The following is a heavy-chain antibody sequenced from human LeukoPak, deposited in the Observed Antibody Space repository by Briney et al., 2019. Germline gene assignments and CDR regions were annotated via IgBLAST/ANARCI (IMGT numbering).Heavy chain of an antibody. CDR3: AREGTTVENYYYGMDV. V-gene: IGHV1-69*04. J-gene: IGHJ6*02. Sequence: GSSVKVSCKASGGTFSSYAISWVRQAPGQGLEWMGRIIPILGIANYAQKFQGRVTITADKSTSTAYMELSSLRSEDTAVYYCAREGTTVENYYYGMDVWGQGTTVTVPS. CDR2: IIPILGIA. D-gene: IGHD4-23*01. CDR1: GGTFSSYA.